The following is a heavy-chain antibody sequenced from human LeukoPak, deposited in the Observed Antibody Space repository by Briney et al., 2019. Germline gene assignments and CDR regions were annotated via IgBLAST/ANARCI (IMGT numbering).Heavy chain of an antibody. CDR1: GFTFSSYW. J-gene: IGHJ6*03. V-gene: IGHV3-7*01. Sequence: GGSLRLSCAASGFTFSSYWMTWVRQAPGKGLEWVANIKQDGSDKDYVESVRGRFTVSRDNAKNSLHLQMNSLRVEDTAVYYCARDLYYMDVWGEGTTVTVSS. CDR3: ARDLYYMDV. CDR2: IKQDGSDK.